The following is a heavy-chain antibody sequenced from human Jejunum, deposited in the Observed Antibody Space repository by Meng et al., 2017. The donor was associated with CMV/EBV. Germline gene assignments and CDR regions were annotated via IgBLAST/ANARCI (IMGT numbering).Heavy chain of an antibody. CDR2: VDPEDGET. V-gene: IGHV1-69-2*01. D-gene: IGHD1-14*01. J-gene: IGHJ2*01. Sequence: KVSWYTFTDYYIHWVQQAPGKGLEWMGLVDPEDGETIYAEKSQGRVTLSADTSTDTIYMELSSLRSEDTAVYFCALGLYTTSWFFDLWGRGTPVTVSS. CDR3: ALGLYTTSWFFDL. CDR1: WYTFTDYY.